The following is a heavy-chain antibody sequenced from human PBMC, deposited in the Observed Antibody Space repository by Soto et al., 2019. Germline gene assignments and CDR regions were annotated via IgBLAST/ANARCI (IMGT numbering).Heavy chain of an antibody. CDR1: GGTFSSYA. J-gene: IGHJ6*02. CDR3: ARAPIVVVPAAPNVSHYYYFALEV. CDR2: IIPIFGTA. V-gene: IGHV1-69*13. Sequence: SVKVSCKASGGTFSSYAISWVRQAPGQGLEWMGGIIPIFGTANYAQKFQGRVTITADESTSTAYMELSSLRSEDTAVYYCARAPIVVVPAAPNVSHYYYFALEVWGQGTTVTVSS. D-gene: IGHD2-2*01.